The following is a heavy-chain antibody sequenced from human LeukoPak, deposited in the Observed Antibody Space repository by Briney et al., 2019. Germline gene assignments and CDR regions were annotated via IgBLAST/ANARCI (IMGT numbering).Heavy chain of an antibody. CDR1: GFTFSSYT. Sequence: GGSLRLSCAASGFTFSSYTMNWVRQAPGKGLEWVSSISSSSTYIYYADSVKGRFTISRDNAKNSLYLQMNSLRVEDTAVYYCAGATTVKDWFDSWGQGTLVTVSS. D-gene: IGHD4-11*01. CDR3: AGATTVKDWFDS. J-gene: IGHJ5*01. V-gene: IGHV3-21*01. CDR2: ISSSSTYI.